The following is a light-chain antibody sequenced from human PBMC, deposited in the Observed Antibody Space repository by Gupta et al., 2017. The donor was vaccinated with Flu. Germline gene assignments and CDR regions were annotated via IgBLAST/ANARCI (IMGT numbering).Light chain of an antibody. J-gene: IGKJ1*01. CDR1: QSVSSSY. Sequence: EIVLTQSPGTLSLSPGERATLSRRASQSVSSSYLAWYQQKPGQAPRLLIYGASSRATGIPDRFSGSGSETDFTLTISRLEPEDFAVYYCQQYGSSRGTFGQGTKVEIK. V-gene: IGKV3-20*01. CDR3: QQYGSSRGT. CDR2: GAS.